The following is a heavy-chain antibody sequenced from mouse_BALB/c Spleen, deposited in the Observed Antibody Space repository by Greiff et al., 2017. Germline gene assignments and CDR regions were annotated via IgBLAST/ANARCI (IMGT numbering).Heavy chain of an antibody. Sequence: DVHLVESGGGLVKPGGSLKLSCAASGFTFSSYTMSWVRQTPEKRLEWVATISSGGSYTYYPDSVKGRFTISRDNAKNTLYLQMSSLKSEDTAMYYCTRVYGSSKGYFDVWGAGTTVTVSS. V-gene: IGHV5-6-4*01. CDR1: GFTFSSYT. CDR3: TRVYGSSKGYFDV. J-gene: IGHJ1*01. D-gene: IGHD1-1*01. CDR2: ISSGGSYT.